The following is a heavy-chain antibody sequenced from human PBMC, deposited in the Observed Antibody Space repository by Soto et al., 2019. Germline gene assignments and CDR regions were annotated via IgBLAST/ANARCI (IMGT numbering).Heavy chain of an antibody. J-gene: IGHJ4*02. CDR3: ARDVGGDAPIRY. V-gene: IGHV1-69*01. CDR2: IIPNFGKT. Sequence: QVQLVQSGAEVKKPGSSVKVSCKASGGSLSHFVITWVRQAPGTGLEWMGGIIPNFGKTNYGQKFQGKVTITADETTRTAYLELSGLPSEDTSVYYCARDVGGDAPIRYWGQGNRVTCSS. D-gene: IGHD3-16*01. CDR1: GGSLSHFV.